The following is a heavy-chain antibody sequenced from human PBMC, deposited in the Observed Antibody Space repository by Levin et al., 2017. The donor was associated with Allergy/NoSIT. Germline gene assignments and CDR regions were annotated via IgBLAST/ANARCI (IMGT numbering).Heavy chain of an antibody. CDR2: INHSGST. CDR1: GGSFSGYY. Sequence: SETLSLTCAVYGGSFSGYYWSWIRQPPGKGLEWIGEINHSGSTNYNPSLKSRVTISVDTSKNQFSLKLSSVTAADTAVYYCARGFGLHYTTVTTGYYFDYWGQGTLVTVSS. V-gene: IGHV4-34*01. J-gene: IGHJ4*02. D-gene: IGHD4-17*01. CDR3: ARGFGLHYTTVTTGYYFDY.